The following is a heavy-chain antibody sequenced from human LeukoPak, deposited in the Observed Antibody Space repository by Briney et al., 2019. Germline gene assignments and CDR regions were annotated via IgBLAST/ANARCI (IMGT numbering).Heavy chain of an antibody. Sequence: SVKVSCKASGGTFSSYAISWVRQAPGQGLEWMGGIIPIFGTANYAQKFQGRVTITADESTSTAYMELSSLRSEDTAVYYCASSTSYYRKCWFDPWGQGTLVTVSS. CDR2: IIPIFGTA. V-gene: IGHV1-69*13. J-gene: IGHJ5*02. CDR3: ASSTSYYRKCWFDP. CDR1: GGTFSSYA. D-gene: IGHD2-2*02.